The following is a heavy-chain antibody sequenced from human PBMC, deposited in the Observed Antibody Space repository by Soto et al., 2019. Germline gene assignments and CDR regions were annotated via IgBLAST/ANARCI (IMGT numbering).Heavy chain of an antibody. CDR1: DGSVTTGKYY. CDR3: AREEKQLSRYGGDFDF. Sequence: QVQLQESGPGLLKPSETLSLTCSVSDGSVTTGKYYWSWIRQPPGKGLKWIGHIYYMGTTNYNPSLKSPVTISVDTSKNLCSLKVTSVTAADTAVYFCAREEKQLSRYGGDFDFWGQGILVTVSS. D-gene: IGHD3-16*01. J-gene: IGHJ4*02. CDR2: IYYMGTT. V-gene: IGHV4-61*01.